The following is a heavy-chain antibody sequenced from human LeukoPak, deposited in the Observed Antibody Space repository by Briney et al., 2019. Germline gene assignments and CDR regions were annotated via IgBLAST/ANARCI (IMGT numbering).Heavy chain of an antibody. CDR1: GGSISSYY. D-gene: IGHD3-22*01. J-gene: IGHJ4*02. Sequence: SETLSLTCTVSGGSISSYYWSWIRQPPGKGLEWIGYIYYSGSTNYTPSLKSRVTISVDTSKNQFSLKLSSVTAADTAVYYCARVEYYDSSGYWFFDYWGQGTLVTVSS. V-gene: IGHV4-59*01. CDR3: ARVEYYDSSGYWFFDY. CDR2: IYYSGST.